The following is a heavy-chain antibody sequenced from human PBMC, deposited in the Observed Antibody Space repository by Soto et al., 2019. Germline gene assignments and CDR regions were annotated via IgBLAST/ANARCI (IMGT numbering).Heavy chain of an antibody. CDR1: GGSFSGYY. Sequence: SETLSLTCAVYGGSFSGYYWSWIRQPPGKGLEWIGEINHSGSTNYDPTLKSRVTISVDTSKNQFSLKLSSVTAADTAVYYCARGRDGMDVWGQGTTVTVSS. D-gene: IGHD3-10*01. CDR3: ARGRDGMDV. CDR2: INHSGST. V-gene: IGHV4-34*01. J-gene: IGHJ6*02.